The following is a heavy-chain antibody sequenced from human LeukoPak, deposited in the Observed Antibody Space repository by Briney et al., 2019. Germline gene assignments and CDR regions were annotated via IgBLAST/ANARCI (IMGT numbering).Heavy chain of an antibody. CDR1: GYSFTSYW. D-gene: IGHD6-19*01. J-gene: IGHJ4*02. V-gene: IGHV5-51*01. Sequence: GESLKISCKGSGYSFTSYWIGWVRQMPGKGLEWMGIIYPGDSDTSYSPSFQGQVTISADKTISTAYLQWSSLKASDTAMYYCASGGGRDISGWYRRYFDYWGQGTLVTVSS. CDR2: IYPGDSDT. CDR3: ASGGGRDISGWYRRYFDY.